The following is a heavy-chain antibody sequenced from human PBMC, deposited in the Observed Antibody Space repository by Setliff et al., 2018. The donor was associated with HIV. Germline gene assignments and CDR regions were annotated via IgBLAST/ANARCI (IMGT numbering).Heavy chain of an antibody. Sequence: GESLKISCTASGFSLGDFMLTWVRQAPGKGLQWVSDSSPTSRSKLYAESVKGRFTISRDNAKNSLYLQMNSLRVEDTAVYYCARVDFWSGHAFYMDVWGKGTTVTVS. CDR1: GFSLGDFM. V-gene: IGHV3-48*01. D-gene: IGHD3-3*01. CDR3: ARVDFWSGHAFYMDV. CDR2: SSPTSRSK. J-gene: IGHJ6*03.